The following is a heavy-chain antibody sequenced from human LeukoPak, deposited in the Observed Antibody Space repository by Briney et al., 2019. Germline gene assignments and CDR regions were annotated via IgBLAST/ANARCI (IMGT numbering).Heavy chain of an antibody. D-gene: IGHD3-22*01. J-gene: IGHJ4*02. CDR3: ARDLDYYDSSGYYYTGGY. CDR1: GFTFSSYW. CDR2: IKQDGSEK. V-gene: IGHV3-7*01. Sequence: GGSLRLSCAASGFTFSSYWMSWVRQAPGKGLEWVANIKQDGSEKYYVDSVKGRFTISRDNAKNSLYLQMNSLRAEDTAVYYCARDLDYYDSSGYYYTGGYWGQGTLVTVSS.